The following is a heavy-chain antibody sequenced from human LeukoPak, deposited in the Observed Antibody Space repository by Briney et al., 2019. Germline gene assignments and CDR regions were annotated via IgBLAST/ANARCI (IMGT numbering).Heavy chain of an antibody. CDR3: ARDRSYYDSSGYVFWYFDL. Sequence: ASVKVSCKASGGTFSSYAISWVRQAPGQGLEWMGWISAYNGNTNYAQKLQGRVTMTTDTSTSTAYMELRSLRSDDTAVYYCARDRSYYDSSGYVFWYFDLWGRGTLVTVSS. D-gene: IGHD3-22*01. V-gene: IGHV1-18*01. CDR2: ISAYNGNT. CDR1: GGTFSSYA. J-gene: IGHJ2*01.